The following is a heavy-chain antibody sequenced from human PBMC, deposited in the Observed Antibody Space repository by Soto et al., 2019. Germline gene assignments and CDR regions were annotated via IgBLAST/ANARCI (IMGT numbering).Heavy chain of an antibody. CDR3: ARGHPRALRTDPKYYFDY. V-gene: IGHV4-34*01. J-gene: IGHJ4*02. CDR2: INHSGST. Sequence: QVQLQQWGAGLLKPSETLSLTCAVYGGSFSGYYWSWIRQPPGKGLEWIGEINHSGSTNYNPSLKSRVTISVDTSKNQFSLKLSSVTAADTAVYYCARGHPRALRTDPKYYFDYWGQGTLVTVSS. CDR1: GGSFSGYY. D-gene: IGHD4-17*01.